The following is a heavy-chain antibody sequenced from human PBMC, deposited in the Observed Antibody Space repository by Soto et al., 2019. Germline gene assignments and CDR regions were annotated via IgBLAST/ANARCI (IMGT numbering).Heavy chain of an antibody. D-gene: IGHD3-10*01. V-gene: IGHV3-11*01. CDR2: ISSSGSTI. Sequence: QVQLVESGGGLVKPGGSLRLSCAASGFTFSDYYMSWIRQAPGKGLEWVSYISSSGSTIYYADSVKGRFTISRDNAKNSLYLQMNSLRAEDTAVYYCARDRRLLWFGELEKPIDYYYYYYMDVWGKGTTVTVSS. J-gene: IGHJ6*03. CDR1: GFTFSDYY. CDR3: ARDRRLLWFGELEKPIDYYYYYYMDV.